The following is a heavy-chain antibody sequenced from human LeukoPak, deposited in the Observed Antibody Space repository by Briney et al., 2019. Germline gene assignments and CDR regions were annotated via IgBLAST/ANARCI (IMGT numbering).Heavy chain of an antibody. D-gene: IGHD1/OR15-1a*01. J-gene: IGHJ4*02. CDR1: GFTLSSNY. Sequence: PGGPLRLSCAASGFTLSSNYMSWLRQPPGRGLQWVASMKGDGSLIYYVASVEGRFTISRDNARNSLYLQMSSLRAEETAVYFCARLLGGATTYDYWGQGALVTVSS. CDR3: ARLLGGATTYDY. V-gene: IGHV3-7*01. CDR2: MKGDGSLI.